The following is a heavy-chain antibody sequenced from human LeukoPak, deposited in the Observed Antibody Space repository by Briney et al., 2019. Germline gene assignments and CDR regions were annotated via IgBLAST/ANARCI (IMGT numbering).Heavy chain of an antibody. J-gene: IGHJ4*02. CDR2: IYYSGST. CDR1: GGSISSSSYY. Sequence: SETLSLTCTVSGGSISSSSYYWGWIRQPPGKGLEWIGGIYYSGSTYYNPSLKSRVTISVDTSKNQFSPKLSSVTAADTAVYYCARHPVGATRLDHFDYWGQGTLVTVSS. V-gene: IGHV4-39*01. CDR3: ARHPVGATRLDHFDY. D-gene: IGHD1-26*01.